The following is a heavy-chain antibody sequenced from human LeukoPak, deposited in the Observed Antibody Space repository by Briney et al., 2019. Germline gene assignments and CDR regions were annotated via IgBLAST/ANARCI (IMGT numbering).Heavy chain of an antibody. CDR2: IYYSGIT. CDR1: GGSKSSYY. CDR3: ARSTVAGTSRPIDY. J-gene: IGHJ4*02. Sequence: SETLSLACTASGGSKSSYYWSWIGQPPGKGLEWIGYIYYSGITNYNPSLKSRVTISVDTSKNQFSLKLSSVTAADTAVYYCARSTVAGTSRPIDYSGQGTLVTVSS. D-gene: IGHD6-19*01. V-gene: IGHV4-59*01.